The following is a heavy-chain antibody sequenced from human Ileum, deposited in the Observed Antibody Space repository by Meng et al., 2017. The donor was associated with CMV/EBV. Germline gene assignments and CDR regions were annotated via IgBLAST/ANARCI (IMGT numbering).Heavy chain of an antibody. D-gene: IGHD5-12*01. CDR2: IYDIGKT. Sequence: SQTLSLTGTVSGASISSYYWSWIRQPPGKGLEWIGYIYDIGKTKYNPLLQSRVTTSVDTSKNQFSLNVRSVTAADTAIYYCASVALSTNLFPRSFDYWGQGTLVTVSS. CDR1: GASISSYY. J-gene: IGHJ4*02. CDR3: ASVALSTNLFPRSFDY. V-gene: IGHV4-59*12.